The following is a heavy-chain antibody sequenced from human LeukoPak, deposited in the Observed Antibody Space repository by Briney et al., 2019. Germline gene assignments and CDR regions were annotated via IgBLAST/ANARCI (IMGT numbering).Heavy chain of an antibody. Sequence: PGGSLRLSCAASGFSFSNYAMCWVRQAPGKGLEWVSYVAGGGGKKFHADSVKGRFTISRDNSRNTMFLQMNSLRVEDTAVYYCAKCRLSYGDDAFHVWGQGTMVLVSS. CDR3: AKCRLSYGDDAFHV. CDR1: GFSFSNYA. J-gene: IGHJ3*01. CDR2: VAGGGGKK. D-gene: IGHD4-17*01. V-gene: IGHV3-23*01.